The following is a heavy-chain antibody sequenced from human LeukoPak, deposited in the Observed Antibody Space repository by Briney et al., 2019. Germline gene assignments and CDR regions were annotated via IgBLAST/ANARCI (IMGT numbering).Heavy chain of an antibody. V-gene: IGHV3-7*03. CDR2: IKQDGSEK. CDR1: GFTFSSYW. CDR3: ARGRIAAAGNTPFDP. D-gene: IGHD6-13*01. J-gene: IGHJ5*02. Sequence: GGSLRLSCAASGFTFSSYWMSWVRQAPGEGLEWVANIKQDGSEKYYVDSVKGRFTISRDNAKNSLYLQMNSLRAEDTAVYYCARGRIAAAGNTPFDPWGQGTLVTVSS.